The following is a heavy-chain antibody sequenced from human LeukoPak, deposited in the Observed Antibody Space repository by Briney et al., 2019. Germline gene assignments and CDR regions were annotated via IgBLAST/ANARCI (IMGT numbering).Heavy chain of an antibody. D-gene: IGHD4-17*01. CDR2: IYHSGST. CDR3: ARSSGGDTTFDY. CDR1: AYSISSGYY. Sequence: SETLSLACTVSAYSISSGYYWGWIRQPPGKGLEWIGSIYHSGSTYYNPSLKSRATISGDTSKNQFSLNLRSVTAADTAVYYCARSSGGDTTFDYWGQGTLVTVSS. J-gene: IGHJ4*02. V-gene: IGHV4-38-2*02.